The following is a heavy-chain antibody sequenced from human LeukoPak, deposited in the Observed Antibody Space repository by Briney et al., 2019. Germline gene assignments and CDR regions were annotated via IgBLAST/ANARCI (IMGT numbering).Heavy chain of an antibody. CDR3: ARRGVAATIDY. CDR1: GGSISSSSYY. J-gene: IGHJ4*02. CDR2: IYYSGST. D-gene: IGHD6-19*01. V-gene: IGHV4-39*01. Sequence: SETLSLTCTVSGGSISSSSYYWGWIRQPPGKGLEWIGSIYYSGSTYYNPSLKSRVTISVDTSKNQFSLKLSSVTAADTAVYYCARRGVAATIDYWGQGTLVTVSS.